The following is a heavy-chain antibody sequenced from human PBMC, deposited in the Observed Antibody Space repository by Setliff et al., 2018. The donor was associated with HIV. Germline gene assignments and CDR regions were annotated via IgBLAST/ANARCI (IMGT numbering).Heavy chain of an antibody. D-gene: IGHD5-18*01. CDR2: IIPMFGTP. CDR3: ARGNTAMVYPYYYGMDV. J-gene: IGHJ6*02. V-gene: IGHV1-69*13. Sequence: SVKVSCKASGYTFTTYGVNWVRQAPGQGLEWMGGIIPMFGTPNYAQKFQGRVTITADESTGTAYMELSSLRSEDAAVYYCARGNTAMVYPYYYGMDVWGQGTTVTVSS. CDR1: GYTFTTYG.